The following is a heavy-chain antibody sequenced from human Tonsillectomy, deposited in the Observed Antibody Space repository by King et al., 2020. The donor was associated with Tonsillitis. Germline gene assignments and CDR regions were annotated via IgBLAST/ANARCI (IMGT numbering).Heavy chain of an antibody. CDR1: GFTFSSYG. Sequence: VQLVESGGGVVQPGRSLRLSCAASGFTFSSYGMHWVRQAPGRGLEWVAVIWYDGSNKYYADSVKGRFTISRDNSKNTLYLQMNSLRAEDTAVFYCARDLYNDNSGDAFDIWGQGTMVTVSS. D-gene: IGHD3-22*01. J-gene: IGHJ3*02. V-gene: IGHV3-33*01. CDR3: ARDLYNDNSGDAFDI. CDR2: IWYDGSNK.